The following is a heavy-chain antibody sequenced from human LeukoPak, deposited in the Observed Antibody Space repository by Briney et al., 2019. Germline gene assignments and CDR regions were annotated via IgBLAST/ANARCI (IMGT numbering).Heavy chain of an antibody. CDR3: ARTRGYSYGFDY. V-gene: IGHV4-59*01. Sequence: SETLSLTCTVSGGSISSYYWSWIRQPPGKGLEWIGYIYYSGSTNYNPSLKSRVTISVDTSKNQFSLKLSSVTAADTAVYYCARTRGYSYGFDYWGQGTLVTVYS. CDR2: IYYSGST. CDR1: GGSISSYY. D-gene: IGHD5-18*01. J-gene: IGHJ4*02.